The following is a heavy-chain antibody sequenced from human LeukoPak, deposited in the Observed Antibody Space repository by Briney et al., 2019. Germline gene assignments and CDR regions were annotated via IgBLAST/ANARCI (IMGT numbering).Heavy chain of an antibody. V-gene: IGHV1-2*02. Sequence: ASVKVSCKASGYSFTDYYINWVRQAPGQGLEWMGWINPNHGGTHYAQKFQGRVTMTRDTSITTAYMELSSLRSEDTAVYYCARGLDPGPYYDILNWFSDYWGQGTLVTVSS. J-gene: IGHJ4*02. CDR1: GYSFTDYY. CDR2: INPNHGGT. CDR3: ARGLDPGPYYDILNWFSDY. D-gene: IGHD3-9*01.